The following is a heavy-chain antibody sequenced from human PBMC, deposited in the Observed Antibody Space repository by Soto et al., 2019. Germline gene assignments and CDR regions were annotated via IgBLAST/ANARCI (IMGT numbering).Heavy chain of an antibody. Sequence: HPGGSLRLSCAASGFTFSSYAMSWVRQAPGKGLEWVSTISGSGGSTYYADSVKGRFTISRDNSKNTLYLQMNSLRAEDTAVYYCAKDRGLTYYYDSSGYPVFDYWGQGTLVTVSS. D-gene: IGHD3-22*01. CDR1: GFTFSSYA. CDR3: AKDRGLTYYYDSSGYPVFDY. V-gene: IGHV3-23*01. CDR2: ISGSGGST. J-gene: IGHJ4*02.